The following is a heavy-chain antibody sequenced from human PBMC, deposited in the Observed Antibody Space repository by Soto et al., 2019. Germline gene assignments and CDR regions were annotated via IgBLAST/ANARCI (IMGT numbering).Heavy chain of an antibody. CDR1: GFTFSSYG. CDR3: ARDRWVPAALTRLNWFDP. Sequence: PGGSLRLSCAASGFTFSSYGMHWVRQAPGKGLEWVAVIWYDGSNKYYADSVKGRFTISRDNSKNTLYLQMNSLRAEDTAVYYCARDRWVPAALTRLNWFDPWGQGTLVTVSS. J-gene: IGHJ5*02. CDR2: IWYDGSNK. V-gene: IGHV3-33*01. D-gene: IGHD2-2*01.